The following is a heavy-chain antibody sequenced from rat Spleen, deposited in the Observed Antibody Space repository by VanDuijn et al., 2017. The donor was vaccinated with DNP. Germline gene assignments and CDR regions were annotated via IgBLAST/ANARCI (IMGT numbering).Heavy chain of an antibody. D-gene: IGHD1-12*01. V-gene: IGHV5-7*01. CDR3: TRRTPSVALDY. CDR2: ITYDGVNT. J-gene: IGHJ2*01. Sequence: EVQLVESGGGLVQPGRSMKLSCAASGFTFSHYDMVWVRQAPKEGLEWVATITYDGVNTYYPDSVRGRFTISRDNGKSTLYLQGDSLRSADKATYYWTRRTPSVALDYWGHGVMVTVSS. CDR1: GFTFSHYD.